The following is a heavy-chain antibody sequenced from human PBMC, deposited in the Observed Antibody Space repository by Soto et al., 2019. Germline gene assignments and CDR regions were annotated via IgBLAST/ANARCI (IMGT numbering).Heavy chain of an antibody. J-gene: IGHJ4*01. CDR2: IIPIFGTA. CDR3: XXXDYYDIPRXXXDX. Sequence: QVQLVQSGAEVKKPGSSVKVSCKASGGTFSSYAISWVRQAPGQGLEWMGGIIPIFGTANYAQKFQGRVXXXXXKSTSTAYXXXXXXXXXXXXXXXXXXXDYYDIPRXXXDXWXXXTLVT. V-gene: IGHV1-69*06. CDR1: GGTFSSYA. D-gene: IGHD3-9*01.